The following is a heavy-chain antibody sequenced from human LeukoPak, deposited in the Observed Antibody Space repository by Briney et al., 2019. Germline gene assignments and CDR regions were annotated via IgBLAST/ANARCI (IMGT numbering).Heavy chain of an antibody. J-gene: IGHJ4*02. D-gene: IGHD4-17*01. CDR2: ISSSGSTI. CDR1: GWTFSSYE. V-gene: IGHV3-48*03. Sequence: AGSLRLSCAASGWTFSSYEMSWVRQAPGKGLEWVSYISSSGSTIYYAASVKGRFTISRDNAKNSLYLQMNSLRAEDTAVYYCARDGDYGDYPDYWGQGTLVTVSS. CDR3: ARDGDYGDYPDY.